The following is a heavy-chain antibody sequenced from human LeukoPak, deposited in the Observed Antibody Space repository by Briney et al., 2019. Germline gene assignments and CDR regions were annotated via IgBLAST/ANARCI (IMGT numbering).Heavy chain of an antibody. J-gene: IGHJ4*02. Sequence: GGSLRLSCAASGFTVSSNYMSWVRQAPGKGLEWVSVIYSGGNTYYADSVKGRFTTSRDNSKNTLYLQMNSLRAEDTAVYYCARGLEVRGVLFDYWGQGTLVTVSS. CDR2: IYSGGNT. CDR3: ARGLEVRGVLFDY. D-gene: IGHD3-10*01. CDR1: GFTVSSNY. V-gene: IGHV3-53*01.